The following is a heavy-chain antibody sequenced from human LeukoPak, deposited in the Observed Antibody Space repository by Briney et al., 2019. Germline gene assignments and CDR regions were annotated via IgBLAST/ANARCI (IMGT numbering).Heavy chain of an antibody. V-gene: IGHV4-31*03. Sequence: PSQTLSLTCTVSGGSISSGGYYWSWIRPPPGKGLEWIGYIYYSGSTYYNPSLKSRVTISVDTSKNQFSLKLSSVTAADTAVYYCARVRITIFGGGGMDVWGQGTTVTVSS. CDR1: GGSISSGGYY. D-gene: IGHD3-3*01. CDR2: IYYSGST. CDR3: ARVRITIFGGGGMDV. J-gene: IGHJ6*02.